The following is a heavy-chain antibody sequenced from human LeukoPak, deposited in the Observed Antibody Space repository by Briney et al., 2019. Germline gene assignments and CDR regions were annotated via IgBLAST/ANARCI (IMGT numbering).Heavy chain of an antibody. D-gene: IGHD6-13*01. CDR3: ARESKQQLVEGYYFDY. CDR2: IYHSGST. J-gene: IGHJ4*02. Sequence: SQTLSLTCTVSGGSISSGDYYWSWIRQPPGKGLEWIGYIYHSGSTYYNPSLKSRVTISVDRSKNQFSLKLSSVTAADTAVYYCARESKQQLVEGYYFDYWGQGTLVTVSS. V-gene: IGHV4-30-4*01. CDR1: GGSISSGDYY.